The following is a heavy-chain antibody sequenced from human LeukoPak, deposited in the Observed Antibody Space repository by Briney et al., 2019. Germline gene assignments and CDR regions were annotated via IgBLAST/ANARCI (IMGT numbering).Heavy chain of an antibody. CDR3: ASTGGSSWSAADY. Sequence: QSPIHPLDCGSFSGYYGSWVRQPPGKGLEWIGEINHSGSTNYNPSRKSRVTISVDTSKNQFSLKLSSVTAADTAVYYCASTGGSSWSAADYWGQGTLVTVSS. V-gene: IGHV4-34*01. CDR1: CGSFSGYY. D-gene: IGHD6-13*01. J-gene: IGHJ4*02. CDR2: INHSGST.